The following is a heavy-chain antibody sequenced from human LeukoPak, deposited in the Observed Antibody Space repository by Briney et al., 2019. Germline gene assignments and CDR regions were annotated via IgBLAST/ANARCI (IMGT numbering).Heavy chain of an antibody. CDR2: ISYDGSNK. Sequence: GGSLRLSCGASGFTFSSYAMHWVRQAPGKGLEWVAVISYDGSNKYYADSVKGRFTISRDNSKNTLYLQMNSLRAEDTAVYYCARGRGPRETPYYFDYWGQGTLVTVSS. CDR1: GFTFSSYA. V-gene: IGHV3-30-3*01. CDR3: ARGRGPRETPYYFDY. D-gene: IGHD1-26*01. J-gene: IGHJ4*02.